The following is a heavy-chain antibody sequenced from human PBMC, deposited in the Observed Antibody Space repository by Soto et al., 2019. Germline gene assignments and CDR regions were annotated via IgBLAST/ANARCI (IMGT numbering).Heavy chain of an antibody. CDR3: ARDPPTYYYGSGSYLNFDY. CDR1: GFTFSSYS. D-gene: IGHD3-10*01. J-gene: IGHJ4*02. V-gene: IGHV3-48*02. CDR2: ISSSSSTI. Sequence: EVQLVESGGGLVQPGGSLRLSCAASGFTFSSYSMNWVRQAPGKGLEWVSYISSSSSTIYYADSVKGRFTISRDNAKNSLYLQMNSLRDEDTAVYYCARDPPTYYYGSGSYLNFDYWGQGTLVTVSS.